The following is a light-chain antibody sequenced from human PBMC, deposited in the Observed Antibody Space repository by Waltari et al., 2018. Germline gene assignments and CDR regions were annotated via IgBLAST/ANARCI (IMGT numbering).Light chain of an antibody. CDR2: EGT. CDR3: CSYAGNTVWV. J-gene: IGLJ3*02. V-gene: IGLV2-23*01. Sequence: QSALTQPASVSGSPGQSITISCTATTSTFGSYALVSWYQQHPDKAPKLMVYEGTKRPPGISTRFSGAKSGNTASLTISGLQAEDEADYYCCSYAGNTVWVFGGGTKLTVL. CDR1: TSTFGSYAL.